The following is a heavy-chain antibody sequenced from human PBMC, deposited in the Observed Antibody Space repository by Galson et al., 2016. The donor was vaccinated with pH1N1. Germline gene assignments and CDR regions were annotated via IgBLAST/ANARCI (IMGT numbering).Heavy chain of an antibody. CDR2: INQHGSKI. J-gene: IGHJ3*02. CDR1: GLVYSDYW. Sequence: SLRLSCAASGLVYSDYWMTWVRQAPGKGLEWVGNINQHGSKINYGDSVKGRFTIPRDNAKNPLFLQMTSLRADDSAVYYCARDRTYSESNTYYDLFDIWGQGTMVTVSS. V-gene: IGHV3-7*03. CDR3: ARDRTYSESNTYYDLFDI. D-gene: IGHD3-16*01.